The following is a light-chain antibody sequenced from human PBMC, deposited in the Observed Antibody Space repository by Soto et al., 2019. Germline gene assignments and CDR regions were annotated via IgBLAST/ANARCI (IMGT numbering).Light chain of an antibody. CDR2: GAS. J-gene: IGKJ5*01. CDR1: QSVSSGY. CDR3: QQYGGSPIT. V-gene: IGKV3-20*01. Sequence: EIVLTQSPGTLSLSPGERATLSCRASQSVSSGYLAWYQQKPGQAPRPPIYGASSRATGIPDRFSGSGSGTDFTLTISRLEPEDFAVYYCQQYGGSPITFGQGTRLEIK.